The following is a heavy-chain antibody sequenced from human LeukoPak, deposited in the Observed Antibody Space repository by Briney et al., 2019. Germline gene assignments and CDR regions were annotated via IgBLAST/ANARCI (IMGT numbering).Heavy chain of an antibody. CDR3: ARVRGSYSSDY. CDR1: GFTFSDYY. V-gene: IGHV3-11*01. Sequence: GGSLRLSCAASGFTFSDYYMSWIRQAPGKGLEWVSFNSKDGRTVSYADSVKGQFTISRDNSKNSLYLQMNSLTADDTAVYFCARVRGSYSSDYWGQGTLVTVSS. CDR2: NSKDGRTV. D-gene: IGHD5-12*01. J-gene: IGHJ4*02.